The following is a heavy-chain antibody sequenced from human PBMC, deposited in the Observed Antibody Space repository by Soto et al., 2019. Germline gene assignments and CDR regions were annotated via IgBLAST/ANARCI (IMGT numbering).Heavy chain of an antibody. D-gene: IGHD6-13*01. J-gene: IGHJ4*02. CDR1: GFTFSRDW. CDR2: IKSDGSST. CDR3: ARNLRISTARIPRAY. Sequence: PGGSLRLACVASGFTFSRDWMHWVRQAPGKGLVWVSRIKSDGSSTGYADSVKGRFTISRDNAKNTLYLQMNSLRAEDTAVYYCARNLRISTARIPRAYWGQGTVVTVSS. V-gene: IGHV3-74*01.